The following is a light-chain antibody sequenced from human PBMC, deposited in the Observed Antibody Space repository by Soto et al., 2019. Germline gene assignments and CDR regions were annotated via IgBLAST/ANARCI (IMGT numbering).Light chain of an antibody. V-gene: IGKV3-11*01. CDR3: QQRSDWPWT. J-gene: IGKJ1*01. CDR1: QSVSSN. Sequence: EIVMTQSPAPLSVSPGERATLSCRASQSVSSNLAWYQQKPGQAPRLLIYDASNRATGIPARFSGSGSGTDFTLTISNLEPEDFAVYYCQQRSDWPWTFGQGTKVDIK. CDR2: DAS.